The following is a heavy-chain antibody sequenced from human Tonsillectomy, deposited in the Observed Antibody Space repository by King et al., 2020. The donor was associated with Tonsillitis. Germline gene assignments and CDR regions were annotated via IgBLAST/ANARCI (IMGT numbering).Heavy chain of an antibody. CDR1: GGSISSYY. V-gene: IGHV4-59*01. Sequence: QVQLQESGPGLVKPSETLSLTCTVSGGSISSYYWSWIRQPPGKGLEWVGYISYSGSTNYNPSLTSRVTMSVDTSKNQFSLKLSSVTAADTAVYYCASSSWFRTFDYWGQGTLVTVSS. J-gene: IGHJ4*02. D-gene: IGHD6-13*01. CDR3: ASSSWFRTFDY. CDR2: ISYSGST.